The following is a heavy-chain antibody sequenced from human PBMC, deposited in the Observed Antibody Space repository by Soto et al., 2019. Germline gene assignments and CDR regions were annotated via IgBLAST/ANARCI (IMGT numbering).Heavy chain of an antibody. CDR2: IYYSGST. CDR1: GGSISSSSYY. D-gene: IGHD4-17*01. CDR3: ARLLNYGDYLTYYYYYMDV. V-gene: IGHV4-39*01. Sequence: SETLSLTCTVSGGSISSSSYYWGWIRQPPGKGLEWIGSIYYSGSTYYNPSLKSRVTISVDTSKNQFSLKLSSVTAADTAVYYCARLLNYGDYLTYYYYYMDVWGKGTTVTSP. J-gene: IGHJ6*03.